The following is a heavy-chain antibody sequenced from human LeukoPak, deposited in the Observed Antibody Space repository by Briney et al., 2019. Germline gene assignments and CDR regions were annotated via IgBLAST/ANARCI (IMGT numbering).Heavy chain of an antibody. Sequence: GSLRLSCAASGFTFSSYAMSWVRQAPGKGLEWVSAISGSGGGTYYADSVKGRFTISRDNSKNTLYLQMNSLRAEDTAVYYCAKGGVERGSRRFDYWGQGTLVTVSS. CDR3: AKGGVERGSRRFDY. J-gene: IGHJ4*02. D-gene: IGHD1-1*01. CDR1: GFTFSSYA. V-gene: IGHV3-23*01. CDR2: ISGSGGGT.